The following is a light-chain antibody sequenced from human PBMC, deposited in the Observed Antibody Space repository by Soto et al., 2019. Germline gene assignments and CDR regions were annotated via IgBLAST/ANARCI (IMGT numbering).Light chain of an antibody. CDR1: QSISRS. V-gene: IGKV1-39*01. J-gene: IGKJ5*01. CDR3: QQSYTIPIT. CDR2: SAS. Sequence: DVKMTQSPSFLSAAVGDRVTITCRASQSISRSLNWYQQQPGKAPKPLIYSASNLQSGVPSRFSGSGSGTDFTLTINSLQPEDFATFFCQQSYTIPITFGQGTRLDIK.